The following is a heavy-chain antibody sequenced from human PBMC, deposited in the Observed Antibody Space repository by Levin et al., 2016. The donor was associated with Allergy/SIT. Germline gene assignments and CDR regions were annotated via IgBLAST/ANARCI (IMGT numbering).Heavy chain of an antibody. CDR3: ARLVVPEYYYDSSGYPLYFDY. J-gene: IGHJ4*02. CDR2: IYHSGST. D-gene: IGHD3-22*01. Sequence: SETLSLTCAVSGGSISSSNWWSWVRQPPGKGLEWIGEIYHSGSTNYNPSLKSRVTISVDKSKNQFSLKLSSVTAADTAVYYCARLVVPEYYYDSSGYPLYFDYWGQGTLVTVSS. CDR1: GGSISSSNW. V-gene: IGHV4-4*02.